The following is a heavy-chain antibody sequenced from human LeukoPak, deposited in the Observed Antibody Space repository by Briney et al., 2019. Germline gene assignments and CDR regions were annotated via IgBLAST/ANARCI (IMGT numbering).Heavy chain of an antibody. CDR3: ARDISARYLDY. Sequence: LGRSLRLSCAASGFTFSSFAMHWVRQAPGKGLEWVAVISIDGSNQHYEDSVEGRFTISRDSSKNTLHLQMNSLRAEDTAVYYCARDISARYLDYWGQGTLVTVSS. V-gene: IGHV3-30*03. CDR1: GFTFSSFA. J-gene: IGHJ4*02. CDR2: ISIDGSNQ. D-gene: IGHD6-6*01.